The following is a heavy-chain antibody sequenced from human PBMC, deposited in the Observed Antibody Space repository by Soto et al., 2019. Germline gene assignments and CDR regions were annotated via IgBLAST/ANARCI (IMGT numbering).Heavy chain of an antibody. CDR2: ISAYNGHT. J-gene: IGHJ5*02. Sequence: GASVKVSWKASGYTFTSYGISWVRQAPGQGLECMGWISAYNGHTNYAQKIQGRVTMTTXTXXSXXXMXLXXLRXDDTAVYYCARNGYCTNGVCQYNWFDPWG. V-gene: IGHV1-18*04. D-gene: IGHD2-8*01. CDR3: ARNGYCTNGVCQYNWFDP. CDR1: GYTFTSYG.